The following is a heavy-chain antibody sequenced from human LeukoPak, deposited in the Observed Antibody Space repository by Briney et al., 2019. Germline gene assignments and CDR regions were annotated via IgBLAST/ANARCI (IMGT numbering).Heavy chain of an antibody. Sequence: GGSLRLSCAASGFTFSSYAMSWVRQAPGKGLEWVSAISGSGGSTYYADSVKGRFTISRDNSKNTLYLQMNSLRAEDTAVYYCAKGLPIWFGEEDNSFNWFDPWGQGTLVTVSS. CDR3: AKGLPIWFGEEDNSFNWFDP. CDR2: ISGSGGST. D-gene: IGHD3-10*01. J-gene: IGHJ5*02. V-gene: IGHV3-23*01. CDR1: GFTFSSYA.